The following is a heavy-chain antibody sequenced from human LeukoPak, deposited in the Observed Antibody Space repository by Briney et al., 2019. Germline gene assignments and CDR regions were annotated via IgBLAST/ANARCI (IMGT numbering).Heavy chain of an antibody. CDR1: GFTFSGSA. CDR3: TRHQEVGVEWAPDY. D-gene: IGHD1-26*01. Sequence: GGSLRLSCAASGFTFSGSAMHWVRQASGKGLEWVGRIRSKANSYATAYAASVKGRFTISRDDSKNTAYLQMNSLKTEDTAAYYCTRHQEVGVEWAPDYWGQGTLVTVSS. V-gene: IGHV3-73*01. J-gene: IGHJ4*02. CDR2: IRSKANSYAT.